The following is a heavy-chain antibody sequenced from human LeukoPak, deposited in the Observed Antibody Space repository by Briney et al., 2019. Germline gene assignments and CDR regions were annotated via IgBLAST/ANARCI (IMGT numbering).Heavy chain of an antibody. J-gene: IGHJ4*02. D-gene: IGHD2-21*02. V-gene: IGHV3-30*04. CDR2: MSFDGTNK. Sequence: GGSLRLSCAASGFTYRSCAMHWVRQAPGKGLECVAIMSFDGTNKYYADSVKGRFTISRDNSKNTLHLQMNSLRAEDTAVYYCARANCGGDCQHSMFYFDFWGQGTLVTVSS. CDR1: GFTYRSCA. CDR3: ARANCGGDCQHSMFYFDF.